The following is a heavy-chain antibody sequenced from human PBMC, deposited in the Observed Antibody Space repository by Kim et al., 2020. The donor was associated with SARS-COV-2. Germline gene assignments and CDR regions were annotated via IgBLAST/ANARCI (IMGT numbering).Heavy chain of an antibody. CDR3: ARDGKTGTTAFHAFDI. V-gene: IGHV4-4*07. Sequence: SETLSLTCTVSGGSISSYYWSWIRQPAGKGLEWIGRIYTSGSTNYNPSLKSRVTMSVDTSKNQFSLKLSSVTAADTAVYYCARDGKTGTTAFHAFDIWGQGTMVTVSS. J-gene: IGHJ3*02. CDR2: IYTSGST. D-gene: IGHD1-7*01. CDR1: GGSISSYY.